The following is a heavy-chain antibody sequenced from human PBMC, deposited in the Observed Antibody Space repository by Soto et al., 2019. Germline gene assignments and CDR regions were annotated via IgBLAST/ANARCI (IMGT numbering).Heavy chain of an antibody. J-gene: IGHJ4*02. D-gene: IGHD3-22*01. CDR2: IYYSGST. Sequence: SETLSLTCTVSGGSISSSSYYWGWIRQPPGKGLEWIGSIYYSGSTYYNPSLKSRVTISVDTSKNQFSLKLSSVTAADTAVYYCARHSNLAEDSSGYVTSFDYWGQGTLVTVSS. CDR1: GGSISSSSYY. CDR3: ARHSNLAEDSSGYVTSFDY. V-gene: IGHV4-39*01.